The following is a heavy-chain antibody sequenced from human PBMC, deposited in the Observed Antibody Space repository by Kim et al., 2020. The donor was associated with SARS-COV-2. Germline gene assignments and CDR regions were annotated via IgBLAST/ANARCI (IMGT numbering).Heavy chain of an antibody. Sequence: SETLSLTCTVSGGSISSSVYYWGWIRQPPGKGLEWIGSIYYSGSTYYNPSLKSRVTISVDTSKNQFSLKLSSVTAADTAVYYCARRDSGSMFDPWGQGTLVTVSS. D-gene: IGHD1-26*01. V-gene: IGHV4-39*01. CDR3: ARRDSGSMFDP. CDR2: IYYSGST. CDR1: GGSISSSVYY. J-gene: IGHJ5*02.